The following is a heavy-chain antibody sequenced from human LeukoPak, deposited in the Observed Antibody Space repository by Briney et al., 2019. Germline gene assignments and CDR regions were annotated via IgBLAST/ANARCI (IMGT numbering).Heavy chain of an antibody. Sequence: GGSLRLSCAPSGFTFDGYGMSWVRQAPGKGLEWVSGINWNGGSTDNADSVKGRFTISRDNAKKSLYLQMNSLRAEDTAVYYCAELGITMIGGVWGKGTTVTISS. CDR3: AELGITMIGGV. J-gene: IGHJ6*04. V-gene: IGHV3-20*04. CDR1: GFTFDGYG. CDR2: INWNGGST. D-gene: IGHD3-10*02.